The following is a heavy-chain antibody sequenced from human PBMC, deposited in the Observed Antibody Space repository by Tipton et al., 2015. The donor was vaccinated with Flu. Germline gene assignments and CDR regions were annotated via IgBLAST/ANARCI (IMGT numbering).Heavy chain of an antibody. V-gene: IGHV1-46*01. CDR1: GYTFTSYY. D-gene: IGHD2-15*01. Sequence: QLVQSGAEVKKPGASVKVSCKASGYTFTSYYMHWVRQAPGQGLEWIGIINPSGGSTSYAQKFQGRVTMTRDTSTSTVYMELSSLRSEDTAVYYCARLAPYCSGGSCYSWDYWGQGTLVTVSS. CDR2: INPSGGST. J-gene: IGHJ4*02. CDR3: ARLAPYCSGGSCYSWDY.